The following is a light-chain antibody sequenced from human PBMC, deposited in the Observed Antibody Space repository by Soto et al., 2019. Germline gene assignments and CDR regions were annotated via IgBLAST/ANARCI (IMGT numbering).Light chain of an antibody. CDR1: QSVSSN. Sequence: EIVMTQSPATLSVSPGERATLSCRARQSVSSNLAWYQQKPGQAPRLLIYGASTRAAGIPARFSGSGSGTEFTLTISSLQSDDSAVYFCQQYSTRWTFGPGTTVEIK. CDR3: QQYSTRWT. CDR2: GAS. V-gene: IGKV3-15*01. J-gene: IGKJ1*01.